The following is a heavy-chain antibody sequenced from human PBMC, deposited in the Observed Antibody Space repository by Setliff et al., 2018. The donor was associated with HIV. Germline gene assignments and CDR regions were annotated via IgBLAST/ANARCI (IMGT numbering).Heavy chain of an antibody. V-gene: IGHV1-69*13. D-gene: IGHD2-15*01. CDR3: ARDSRDIVVVIAPEPEPYYYYGMDV. Sequence: RASVKVPCKASGDNFNSHSISWVRQAPGQGLEWMGCIVPIFGTPNYAQKFKGRLTITADESTSTVYMELSSLRSEDTAVYFCARDSRDIVVVIAPEPEPYYYYGMDVWGEGTTVTVSS. J-gene: IGHJ6*04. CDR1: GDNFNSHS. CDR2: IVPIFGTP.